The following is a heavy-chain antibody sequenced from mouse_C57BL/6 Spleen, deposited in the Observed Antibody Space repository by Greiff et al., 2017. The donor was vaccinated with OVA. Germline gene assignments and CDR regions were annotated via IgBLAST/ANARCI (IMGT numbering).Heavy chain of an antibody. V-gene: IGHV10-1*01. D-gene: IGHD1-1*01. CDR3: VRQDYWDY. CDR2: IRSKSNNYAT. J-gene: IGHJ2*01. CDR1: GFSFNTYA. Sequence: GGGLVQPKGSLKLSCAASGFSFNTYAMNWVRQAPGKGLEWGARIRSKSNNYATYYAESVKERFNITRDDSENMLYLQMNNLETEDTAMYYCVRQDYWDYWGQGTTRTVSS.